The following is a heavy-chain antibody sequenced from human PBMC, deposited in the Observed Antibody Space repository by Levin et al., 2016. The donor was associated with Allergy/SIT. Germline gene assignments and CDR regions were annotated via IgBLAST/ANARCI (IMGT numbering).Heavy chain of an antibody. J-gene: IGHJ4*02. CDR2: ILYTGTT. Sequence: WIRQPPGKGLEWIGYILYTGTTNYNPSLKSRLTMSLDTSQNQFPLRLTSVTAADTALYFCARSPPPYSSGWGFFDYWGQGALVTVSS. CDR3: ARSPPPYSSGWGFFDY. D-gene: IGHD6-19*01. V-gene: IGHV4-59*01.